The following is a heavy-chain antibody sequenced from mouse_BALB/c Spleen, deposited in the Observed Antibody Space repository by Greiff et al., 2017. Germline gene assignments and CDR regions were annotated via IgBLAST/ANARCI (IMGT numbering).Heavy chain of an antibody. CDR1: GYTFTSYW. CDR2: IFPGTGTT. J-gene: IGHJ3*01. V-gene: IGHV1S132*01. CDR3: ARKFAY. Sequence: QVQLQQSGAELVKPGASVKLSCKTSGYTFTSYWIQWVKQRPGQGLGWIGEIFPGTGTTYYNEKFKGKATLTIDTSSSTAYMQLSSLTSEDSAVYFCARKFAYWGQGTLVTVSA.